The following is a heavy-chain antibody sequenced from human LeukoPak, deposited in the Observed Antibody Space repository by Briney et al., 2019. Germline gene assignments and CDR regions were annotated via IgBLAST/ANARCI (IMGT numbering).Heavy chain of an antibody. CDR3: ARDGSSGYIDAFDI. CDR1: GFTFSSSA. J-gene: IGHJ3*02. Sequence: PGGSLRLSCAASGFTFSSSAMSWVRQVPGKGLEWVSGISASGGSTSYADSVRGRFTISRDNSKNTLYVQMNSLRAEDTAVYYCARDGSSGYIDAFDIWGQGTMVTVSS. D-gene: IGHD3-22*01. V-gene: IGHV3-23*01. CDR2: ISASGGST.